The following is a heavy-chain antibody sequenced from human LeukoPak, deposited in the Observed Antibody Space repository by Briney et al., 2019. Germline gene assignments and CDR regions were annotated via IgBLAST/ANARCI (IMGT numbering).Heavy chain of an antibody. CDR3: ARDPGYCSGGSCYSVVDI. Sequence: SETLSLTCTVSGGSISSYYWSWIRRPAGKGLESIGRIYTSGSTNYNRSLKSRVTMSVDTSKNQFSLKLSSVTAADTAVHYCARDPGYCSGGSCYSVVDIWGQGTMVTVSS. D-gene: IGHD2-15*01. V-gene: IGHV4-4*07. CDR1: GGSISSYY. CDR2: IYTSGST. J-gene: IGHJ3*02.